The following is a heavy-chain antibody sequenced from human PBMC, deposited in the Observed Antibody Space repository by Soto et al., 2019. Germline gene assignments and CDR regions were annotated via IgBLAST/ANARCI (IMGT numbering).Heavy chain of an antibody. D-gene: IGHD6-19*01. CDR2: ISYDGSNK. V-gene: IGHV3-30*18. Sequence: LRLSCAASGFTFSSYGMHWVRQAPGKGLEWVAVISYDGSNKYYADSVKGRFTISRDNSKNTLYLQMNSLRAEDTAVYYCAKGDYSSGWYPILPWNYYYGMDVWGQGTTVTVSS. CDR1: GFTFSSYG. J-gene: IGHJ6*02. CDR3: AKGDYSSGWYPILPWNYYYGMDV.